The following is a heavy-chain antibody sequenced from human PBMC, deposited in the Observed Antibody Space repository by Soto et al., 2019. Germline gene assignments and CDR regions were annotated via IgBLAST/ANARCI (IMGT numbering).Heavy chain of an antibody. Sequence: ETLSLTCTVSNGSISSTXXFGGWIRQPPGKGLEWIGSISYSGSTFYNPSLKSRVTISVETSKNQFSLKLSSVTAADTAVYYCARFYGXGNWFDPWGQGTLVTVSS. D-gene: IGHD4-17*01. CDR1: NGSISSTXXF. CDR2: ISYSGST. J-gene: IGHJ5*02. V-gene: IGHV4-39*01. CDR3: ARFYGXGNWFDP.